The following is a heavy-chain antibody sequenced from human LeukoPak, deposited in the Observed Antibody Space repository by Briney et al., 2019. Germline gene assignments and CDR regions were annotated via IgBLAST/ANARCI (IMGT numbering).Heavy chain of an antibody. J-gene: IGHJ4*02. D-gene: IGHD2/OR15-2a*01. Sequence: SETLSLTCAVYGGSFSGYYWSWIRQPPEKGLEWVGEINHSGSTNYNPSLKSRVTISVDTSKSQFSLKLSSMTAADTAVYYCARGNFPFDYWGQGTLVTVPS. V-gene: IGHV4-34*01. CDR3: ARGNFPFDY. CDR1: GGSFSGYY. CDR2: INHSGST.